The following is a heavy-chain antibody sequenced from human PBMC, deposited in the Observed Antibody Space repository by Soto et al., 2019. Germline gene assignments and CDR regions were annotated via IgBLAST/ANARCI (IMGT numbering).Heavy chain of an antibody. J-gene: IGHJ4*02. CDR2: VLHDGNNK. CDR1: GFSFSDYI. Sequence: QVQLVESGGGVVQPGRSLRLSCAASGFSFSDYIMLWVRQAPGEELEWVAMVLHDGNNKYYADSVKGRFTISRDNSKNTLYLQMNSLRTVDTAMYYWARDDEDGSYCDLGYWGQGTLVTVSS. CDR3: ARDDEDGSYCDLGY. V-gene: IGHV3-30-3*01. D-gene: IGHD3-10*01.